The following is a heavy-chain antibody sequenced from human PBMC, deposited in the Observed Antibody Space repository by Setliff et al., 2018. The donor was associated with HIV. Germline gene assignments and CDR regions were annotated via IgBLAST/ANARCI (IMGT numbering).Heavy chain of an antibody. Sequence: SVKVSCKASGGTFSIYAISWVRQAPGQGLEWMGGIIPIFGIPNYAQKFQGRVTITADESTSTAYMELSSLRSDDTAVYYCARDREGVRLSMIIEGPFDPWGQGTLVTVP. D-gene: IGHD3-22*01. J-gene: IGHJ5*02. V-gene: IGHV1-69*13. CDR3: ARDREGVRLSMIIEGPFDP. CDR1: GGTFSIYA. CDR2: IIPIFGIP.